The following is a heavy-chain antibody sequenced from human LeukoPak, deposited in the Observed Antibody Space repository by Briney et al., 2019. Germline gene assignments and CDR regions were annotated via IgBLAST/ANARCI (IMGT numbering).Heavy chain of an antibody. D-gene: IGHD5-18*01. J-gene: IGHJ6*02. V-gene: IGHV3-66*01. Sequence: GGSLRLSCAASGFTFSSYAMSWVRQAPGKGLEWVSVIYSGGSTYYADSVKGRFTISRDNSKNTLYLQMNSLRAEDTAVYYCARDQGGYSYGYSYYGMDVWGQGTTVTVSS. CDR3: ARDQGGYSYGYSYYGMDV. CDR1: GFTFSSYA. CDR2: IYSGGST.